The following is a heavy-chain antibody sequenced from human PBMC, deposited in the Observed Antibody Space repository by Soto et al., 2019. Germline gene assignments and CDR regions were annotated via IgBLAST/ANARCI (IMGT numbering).Heavy chain of an antibody. CDR2: IYYRGNT. V-gene: IGHV4-59*01. D-gene: IGHD3-22*01. J-gene: IGHJ4*02. Sequence: SETLSLTCTVSGGSISSYYWTWIRQPPGKGLEWIGYIYYRGNTNYNPSLKSRVTISVDTSTNQFSLKLSSVSAADTAVYYCARQAVYYDSSGYLDYWGQGTLVTVS. CDR3: ARQAVYYDSSGYLDY. CDR1: GGSISSYY.